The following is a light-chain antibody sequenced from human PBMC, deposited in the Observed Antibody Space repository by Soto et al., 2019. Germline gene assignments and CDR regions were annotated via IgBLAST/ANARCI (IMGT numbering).Light chain of an antibody. CDR2: AAS. V-gene: IGKV1-39*01. J-gene: IGKJ5*01. CDR1: QSISTY. Sequence: DIQMTQSPSSLSASVGDRVTITCRASQSISTYLNWYQQKRGKAPKLLIYAASNLDTAVPSRFSGSGSGTDFTLTISSLQPEDFVTYFCQQSYSIPLGFGQGTRLEIK. CDR3: QQSYSIPLG.